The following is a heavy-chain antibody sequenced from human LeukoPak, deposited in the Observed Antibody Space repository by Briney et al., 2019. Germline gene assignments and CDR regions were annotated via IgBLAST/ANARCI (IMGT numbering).Heavy chain of an antibody. D-gene: IGHD2-2*01. CDR3: ARELRYCSSTSCYGGYGMDV. CDR2: IYHSGST. J-gene: IGHJ6*04. V-gene: IGHV4-38-2*01. Sequence: SETLSLTCAVSGYSISSGYYWGWIRQPPGQRLVWIGSIYHSGSTYYNPSLKSRVTISVDTSKNQFSLNLSSVTAADTAVYYCARELRYCSSTSCYGGYGMDVWGKGTTVTVSS. CDR1: GYSISSGYY.